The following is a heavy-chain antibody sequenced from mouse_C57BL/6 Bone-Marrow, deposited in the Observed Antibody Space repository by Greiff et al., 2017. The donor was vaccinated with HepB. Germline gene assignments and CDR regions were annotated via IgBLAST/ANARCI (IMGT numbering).Heavy chain of an antibody. Sequence: QVQLQQSGAELARPGASVKLSCKASGYTFTSYGISWVKQRTGQGLEWIGEIYPRSGNTYYNEKFKGKATLTADKSSSTAYMELRSLTSEDSAVYFCARKGTVVARDWFAYWGQGTLVTVSA. J-gene: IGHJ3*01. CDR1: GYTFTSYG. V-gene: IGHV1-81*01. D-gene: IGHD1-1*01. CDR2: IYPRSGNT. CDR3: ARKGTVVARDWFAY.